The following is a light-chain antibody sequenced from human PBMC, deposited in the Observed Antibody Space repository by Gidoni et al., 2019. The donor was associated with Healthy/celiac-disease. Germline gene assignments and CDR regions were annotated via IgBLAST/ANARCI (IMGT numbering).Light chain of an antibody. V-gene: IGKV1-39*01. CDR3: QQSYSTPPWT. J-gene: IGKJ1*01. CDR2: AAS. CDR1: QSISSY. Sequence: DIQMTQSPSSLSASVGDRVTITCRASQSISSYLNWYQQQPGEAPKLLIYAASSLQSGVTSRFSGSGSWTDFTLTISSLQPEDFATYYCQQSYSTPPWTFGQGTKVEIK.